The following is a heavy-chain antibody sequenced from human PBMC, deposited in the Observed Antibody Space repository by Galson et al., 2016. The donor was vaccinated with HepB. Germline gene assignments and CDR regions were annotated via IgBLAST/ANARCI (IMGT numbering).Heavy chain of an antibody. J-gene: IGHJ6*02. CDR3: ARASFWSGLDV. CDR2: ISAYNGNT. Sequence: SVKVSCKASGYTFNSYGISWVRQAPGQGLEWMGWISAYNGNTNYAQKLQGRVTMTAETSTSTAYMELRSLRSHDTAVYYCARASFWSGLDVWGQGTTVTVSS. CDR1: GYTFNSYG. V-gene: IGHV1-18*01. D-gene: IGHD3-3*01.